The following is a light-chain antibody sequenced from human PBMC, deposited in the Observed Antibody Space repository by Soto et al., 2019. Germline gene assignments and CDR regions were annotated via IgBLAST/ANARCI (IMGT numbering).Light chain of an antibody. Sequence: QSALTQPPSASGSPGQSVTISCTGSKSDIGIYDFVSWYQHHPGKAPRLLIYEVVQRPSRVPDRFSGSKSGNTASLTVSGLQAADEADYFCKSYADSNTYVFGTGTKLTVL. J-gene: IGLJ1*01. CDR3: KSYADSNTYV. CDR1: KSDIGIYDF. V-gene: IGLV2-8*01. CDR2: EVV.